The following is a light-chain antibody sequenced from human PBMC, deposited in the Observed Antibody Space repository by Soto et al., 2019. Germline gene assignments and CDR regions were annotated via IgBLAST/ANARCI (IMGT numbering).Light chain of an antibody. CDR1: YSNIGTNT. Sequence: QLVLTQPPSVSATPGQRVTISCSGTYSNIGTNTVAWYQRLPGTAPKLLIYSNNERPSGVPDGFSGSKSGSSASLAISGLQSEDEADYYCAAWDDSLNSPRMLFGGGTQLTVL. CDR2: SNN. J-gene: IGLJ7*01. V-gene: IGLV1-44*01. CDR3: AAWDDSLNSPRML.